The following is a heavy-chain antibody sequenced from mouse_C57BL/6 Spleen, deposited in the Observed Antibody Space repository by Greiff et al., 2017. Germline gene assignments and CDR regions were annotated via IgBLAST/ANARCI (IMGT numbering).Heavy chain of an antibody. V-gene: IGHV14-2*01. J-gene: IGHJ4*01. CDR1: GFTFKDYY. CDR3: ASGQYYGEFAMDY. D-gene: IGHD1-2*01. CDR2: IDPEDGET. Sequence: VQLQQSGAELVKPGASVKLSCTASGFTFKDYYMHWVKQRTEQGLEWIGRIDPEDGETKYAPKFQGQATITADTSSNTAYLQLSNLTSEDTAVYYCASGQYYGEFAMDYWGQGTSVTVSS.